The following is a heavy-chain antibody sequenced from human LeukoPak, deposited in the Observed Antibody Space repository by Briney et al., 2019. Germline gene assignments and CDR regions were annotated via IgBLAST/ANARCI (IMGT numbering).Heavy chain of an antibody. CDR2: ISGSGGST. V-gene: IGHV3-23*01. CDR1: GFTVSSNY. J-gene: IGHJ5*02. Sequence: GGSLRLSCAASGFTVSSNYMSWVRQAPGKGLEWVSAISGSGGSTYYADSVKGRFTISRDNSKNTLYLQMNSLRAEDAAVYYCASSYYDFWSGYYTDYNWFDPWGQGTLVTVSS. D-gene: IGHD3-3*01. CDR3: ASSYYDFWSGYYTDYNWFDP.